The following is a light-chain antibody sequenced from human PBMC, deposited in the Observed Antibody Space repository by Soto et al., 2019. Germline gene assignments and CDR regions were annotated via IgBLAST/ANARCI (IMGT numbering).Light chain of an antibody. V-gene: IGKV3-15*01. CDR3: LQYIFWPRT. CDR1: QSVSSN. CDR2: AAS. J-gene: IGKJ1*01. Sequence: EIVMTQSPVTLSVSPGETATLSCRASQSVSSNLAWYQQKPGQAPRLLIYAASARATGIPARFSGSGSGTEFTLRISSLQSEDFAVYHCLQYIFWPRTFGQGTKVEIK.